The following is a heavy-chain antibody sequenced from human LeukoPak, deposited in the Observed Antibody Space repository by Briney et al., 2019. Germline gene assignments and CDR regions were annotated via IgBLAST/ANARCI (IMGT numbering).Heavy chain of an antibody. V-gene: IGHV3-21*04. J-gene: IGHJ5*02. CDR2: ISSSSSYI. CDR1: GFTFSSYG. D-gene: IGHD6-13*01. Sequence: PGRSLRLSCAASGFTFSSYGMHWVRQAPGKGLEWVSSISSSSSYIYYADSVKGRFTISRDNAKNSLYLQMNSLRAEDTAVYYCARVQKGIAAAGTGGGWFEPWGQGTLVTVSA. CDR3: ARVQKGIAAAGTGGGWFEP.